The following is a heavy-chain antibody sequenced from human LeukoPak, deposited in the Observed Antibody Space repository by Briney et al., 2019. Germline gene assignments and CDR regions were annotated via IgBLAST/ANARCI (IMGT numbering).Heavy chain of an antibody. D-gene: IGHD6-13*01. CDR3: ARDMWDSSSWCVWNY. CDR1: GGSISSYY. Sequence: SETLSPTCTVSGGSISSYYWSWIRQPPGKGLEWIGYIYYSGSTNYNPSLKSRVTISVDTSKNQFSLKLSSVTAADTAVYYCARDMWDSSSWCVWNYWGQGTLVTVSS. J-gene: IGHJ4*02. CDR2: IYYSGST. V-gene: IGHV4-59*01.